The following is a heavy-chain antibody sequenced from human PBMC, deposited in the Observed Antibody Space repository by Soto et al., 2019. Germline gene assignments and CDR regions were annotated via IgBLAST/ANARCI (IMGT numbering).Heavy chain of an antibody. Sequence: QVQLVESGGGVVQPGRSLRLSCAASGFGFSSYGMHWVRQAPGKGLEWVAVIWYDGSNKYYGDSVKGRFTISRDNSKNTLYLQMNSLRAEDTAVYYCARSPPGVAGRYYFDYWGQGTLITVSS. CDR2: IWYDGSNK. V-gene: IGHV3-33*01. J-gene: IGHJ4*02. CDR3: ARSPPGVAGRYYFDY. CDR1: GFGFSSYG. D-gene: IGHD6-6*01.